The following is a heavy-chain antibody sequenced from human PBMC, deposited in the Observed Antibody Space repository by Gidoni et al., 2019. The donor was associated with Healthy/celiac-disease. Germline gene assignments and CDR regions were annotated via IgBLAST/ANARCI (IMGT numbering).Heavy chain of an antibody. Sequence: EVCLVESGGGLVKPGGSLRLSCAASGFPFSSYSLHWCRKAPGKGLEWVLSIRSSSSYIDYADSVKGRLTISRDNAKNSLYLQMNSLRAEDTAVYYCASDRLLGYCSSTSCSSDDAFDIWGQGTMVTVSS. D-gene: IGHD2-2*01. J-gene: IGHJ3*02. CDR1: GFPFSSYS. CDR2: IRSSSSYI. CDR3: ASDRLLGYCSSTSCSSDDAFDI. V-gene: IGHV3-21*01.